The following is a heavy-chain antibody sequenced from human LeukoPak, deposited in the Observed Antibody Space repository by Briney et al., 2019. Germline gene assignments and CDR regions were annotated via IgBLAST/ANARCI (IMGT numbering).Heavy chain of an antibody. D-gene: IGHD3-10*01. V-gene: IGHV4-59*01. CDR1: GGSITSYY. CDR3: ASYSRGYGSGSYDY. CDR2: IYYSGTT. Sequence: SETLSLTCTVSGGSITSYYWSWIRQPPGKGREWIGFIYYSGTTNYNPSLKSRVTISVDTSKNQFSLKLTSVTAADTAVYYCASYSRGYGSGSYDYWGQGTLVTVSS. J-gene: IGHJ4*02.